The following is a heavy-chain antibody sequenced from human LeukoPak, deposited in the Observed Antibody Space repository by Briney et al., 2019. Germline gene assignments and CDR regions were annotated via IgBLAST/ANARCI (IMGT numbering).Heavy chain of an antibody. J-gene: IGHJ4*02. CDR1: GFTFSGYS. D-gene: IGHD3-16*01. Sequence: GGSLRLSCAASGFTFSGYSMNWVRQTPGKGLEWLSYISSSSGTIYSADSVKGRFTISRDNAKNSLYLQMNSLRAEDTAVYYCARRGWGGSSFDYWGQGTLVTVSS. V-gene: IGHV3-48*01. CDR2: ISSSSGTI. CDR3: ARRGWGGSSFDY.